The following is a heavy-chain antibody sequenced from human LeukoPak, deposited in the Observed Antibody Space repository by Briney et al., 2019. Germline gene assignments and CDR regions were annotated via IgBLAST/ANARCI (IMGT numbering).Heavy chain of an antibody. CDR3: AREYYDFWSGSLGYFDY. CDR1: GGSISSYY. CDR2: IYTSGST. Sequence: PSETLSLTCTVSGGSISSYYWSWLRQPAGKGLEWIGRIYTSGSTNYNPSLKSRATMSVDTSKNQFSLKLSSVTAADTAVYYCAREYYDFWSGSLGYFDYWGQGTLVTVSS. J-gene: IGHJ4*02. V-gene: IGHV4-4*07. D-gene: IGHD3-3*01.